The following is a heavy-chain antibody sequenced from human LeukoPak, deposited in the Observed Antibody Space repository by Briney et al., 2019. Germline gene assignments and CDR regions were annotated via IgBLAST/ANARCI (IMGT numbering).Heavy chain of an antibody. CDR1: GFTFSSYA. J-gene: IGHJ4*02. Sequence: GGSLRLSCAASGFTFSSYAMHWVRQAPGKGLEWVAVISYDGSNKYYADSVKGRFTISRDNSKNTLYLQMNSLRAEDTAVYYCARPGGDWNYFDYWGQGTLVTVSS. V-gene: IGHV3-30-3*01. D-gene: IGHD2-21*02. CDR3: ARPGGDWNYFDY. CDR2: ISYDGSNK.